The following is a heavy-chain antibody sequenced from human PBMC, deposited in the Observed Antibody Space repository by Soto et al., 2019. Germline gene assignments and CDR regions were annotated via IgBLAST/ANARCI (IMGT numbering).Heavy chain of an antibody. CDR3: ARGRDLGPAYYDFWSGYGPGYYYGMDV. D-gene: IGHD3-3*01. J-gene: IGHJ6*02. CDR2: MNPNSGNT. Sequence: GASVKVSCKASGYIFTSYDINWVRQATGQGLEWMGWMNPNSGNTGYAQKFQGRVTMTRNTSISTAYMELSSLRSEDTAVYYCARGRDLGPAYYDFWSGYGPGYYYGMDVWGQGTTVTSP. V-gene: IGHV1-8*01. CDR1: GYIFTSYD.